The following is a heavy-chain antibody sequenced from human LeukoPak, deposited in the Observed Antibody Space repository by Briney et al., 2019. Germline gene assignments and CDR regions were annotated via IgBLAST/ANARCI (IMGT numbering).Heavy chain of an antibody. Sequence: GSSVKVSCKASGGTFSSYAISWVRQAPGQGLEWMGRIIPIFGTANYAQKFQGRVTITTDESTSTAYMELSSLRSEDTAVYYCARASDRSWGHYYYYMDVWGKGTTVTVSS. CDR1: GGTFSSYA. D-gene: IGHD2-15*01. J-gene: IGHJ6*03. V-gene: IGHV1-69*05. CDR2: IIPIFGTA. CDR3: ARASDRSWGHYYYYMDV.